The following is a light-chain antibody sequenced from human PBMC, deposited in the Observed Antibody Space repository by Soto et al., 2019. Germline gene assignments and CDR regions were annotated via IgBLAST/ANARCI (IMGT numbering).Light chain of an antibody. CDR3: MQATQAYT. CDR1: QSLVHSAGNTY. V-gene: IGKV2-24*01. Sequence: DIVLTQTPLSSPVTLGQPASISCRSSQSLVHSAGNTYLTWLQQRPGQPPRLLIYMISNRFSGVPDRFSGSGAGTYFTLKISRVEAEDVGVYYCMQATQAYTFGQGTKLEIK. CDR2: MIS. J-gene: IGKJ2*01.